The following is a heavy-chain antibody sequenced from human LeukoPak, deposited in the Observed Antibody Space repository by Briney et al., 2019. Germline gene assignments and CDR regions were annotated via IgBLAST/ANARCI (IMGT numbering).Heavy chain of an antibody. CDR3: AKDTGDYIVRYFFDS. Sequence: PGGSLRLSCAASGFTFSGCAFHWVRQAPGKGLEWVAIISNDGNNKYYADSVKGRFTISRDNSKNTLSLQMNSLRVENTAVYYCAKDTGDYIVRYFFDSWGQGTLVTVSS. J-gene: IGHJ4*02. CDR2: ISNDGNNK. V-gene: IGHV3-30*18. D-gene: IGHD2/OR15-2a*01. CDR1: GFTFSGCA.